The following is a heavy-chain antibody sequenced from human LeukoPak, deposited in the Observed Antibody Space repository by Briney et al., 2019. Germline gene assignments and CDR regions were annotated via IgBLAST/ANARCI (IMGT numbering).Heavy chain of an antibody. V-gene: IGHV1-69*04. CDR2: IIPILGIA. D-gene: IGHD2-2*01. CDR3: ARGGTADIVVVPAAIEYYYYGMDV. Sequence: SVKVSCKASGGTFSSYAISWVRQAPGQGLEWMGKIIPILGIANYAQKFQGRVTITADKSTSTAYMELSSLRSEDTAVYYCARGGTADIVVVPAAIEYYYYGMDVWGQGTMVTVSS. J-gene: IGHJ6*02. CDR1: GGTFSSYA.